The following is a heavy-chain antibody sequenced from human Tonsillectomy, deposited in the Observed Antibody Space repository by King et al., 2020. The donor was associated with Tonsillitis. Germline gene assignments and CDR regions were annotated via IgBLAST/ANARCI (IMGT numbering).Heavy chain of an antibody. CDR1: GVTFSSSA. D-gene: IGHD2-21*01. CDR3: ATYSGGYYSDY. V-gene: IGHV3-23*04. Sequence: VQLVESGGGLVQPGGSLRLACAASGVTFSSSAMSWVRQAPGKGLEWVSVISGSGGNTYYADSVKGRFTISRDTSKNTLYLQMNSLRAEDTAVYYCATYSGGYYSDYWGQGTLVTVSS. J-gene: IGHJ4*02. CDR2: ISGSGGNT.